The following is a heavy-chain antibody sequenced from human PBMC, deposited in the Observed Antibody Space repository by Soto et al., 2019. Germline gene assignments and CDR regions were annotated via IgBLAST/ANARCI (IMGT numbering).Heavy chain of an antibody. D-gene: IGHD2-15*01. CDR1: GFTFSSYS. V-gene: IGHV3-48*04. J-gene: IGHJ4*02. Sequence: GGSLRLSCAASGFTFSSYSMNWVRQAPGKGLEWVSYISSSSSTIYYADSVKGRFTISRDNAKNSLYLQMNSLRAEDTAVYYCARDPGARGSCYWGQGTLVTVSS. CDR3: ARDPGARGSCY. CDR2: ISSSSSTI.